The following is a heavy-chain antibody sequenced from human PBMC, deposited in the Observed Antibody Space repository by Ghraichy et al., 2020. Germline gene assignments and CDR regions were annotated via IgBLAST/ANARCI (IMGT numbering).Heavy chain of an antibody. Sequence: SGPTLVKPTQTLTLTCTFSGFSLSTSGVAVGWIRRPPGKALEWLALIYWNDDKRYSPSLKSRLTITKDTSKNQVVLTMTNMDPVDTATYYCAHRRGDSSGNYYDFDYWGQGTLVTVSS. CDR3: AHRRGDSSGNYYDFDY. D-gene: IGHD3-22*01. V-gene: IGHV2-5*01. CDR2: IYWNDDK. CDR1: GFSLSTSGVA. J-gene: IGHJ4*02.